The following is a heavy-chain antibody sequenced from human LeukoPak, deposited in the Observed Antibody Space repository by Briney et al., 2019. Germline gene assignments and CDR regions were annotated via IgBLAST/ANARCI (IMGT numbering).Heavy chain of an antibody. J-gene: IGHJ4*02. D-gene: IGHD2-2*01. Sequence: GGSLRLSCGGSGFTFSSYWMSWVRQAPGKGLEWVAKIKQDGSEKYYVDSVKGRFTISRDNAKNSLYLQMNSLRAEDTAVYYCARDSPSSTSWGYWGQGTLVTVSS. CDR3: ARDSPSSTSWGY. CDR2: IKQDGSEK. CDR1: GFTFSSYW. V-gene: IGHV3-7*01.